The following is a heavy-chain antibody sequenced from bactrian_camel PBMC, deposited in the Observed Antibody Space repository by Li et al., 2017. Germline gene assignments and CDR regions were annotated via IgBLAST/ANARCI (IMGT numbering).Heavy chain of an antibody. CDR1: RYTISSVD. CDR2: HYTGGNSP. D-gene: IGHD2*01. CDR3: AARGGFGSCTLDTRSSPFGY. V-gene: IGHV3S54*01. Sequence: HVQLVESGGGSVQAGGSLRLSCVASRYTISSVDMGWFRQAPGKEREAVAWHYTGGNSPYYAGSVKGRFTISKDEDENVLYLQMDMLRPEDTAMYYCAARGGFGSCTLDTRSSPFGYWGQGTQVTVS. J-gene: IGHJ6*01.